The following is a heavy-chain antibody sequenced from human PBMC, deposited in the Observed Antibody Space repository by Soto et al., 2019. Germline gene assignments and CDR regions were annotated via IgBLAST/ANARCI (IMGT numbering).Heavy chain of an antibody. J-gene: IGHJ4*02. V-gene: IGHV4-30-4*01. D-gene: IGHD3-22*01. CDR1: GGSISSGDYY. Sequence: PSETLSLTCTVSGGSISSGDYYWSWIRQPPGKGLEWIGYIYYSGSTYYNPSLKSRVTISVDTSKNQFSLKLSSVTAADTAVYFCARASASTYYYDSSGYSYWGQGTLVTVSS. CDR2: IYYSGST. CDR3: ARASASTYYYDSSGYSY.